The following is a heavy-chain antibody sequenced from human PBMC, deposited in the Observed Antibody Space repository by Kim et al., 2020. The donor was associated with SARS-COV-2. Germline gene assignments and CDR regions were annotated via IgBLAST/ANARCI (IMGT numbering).Heavy chain of an antibody. CDR1: GGSISSSSYY. CDR2: VYYSGST. V-gene: IGHV4-39*02. CDR3: ARDRGCWSVFCAFDI. Sequence: SETLSLTCTVSGGSISSSSYYWGWIRQLPGKGLEWIGTVYYSGSTFYNPSLKSRITISVDTSKNQFSLKLSSVTAADTAVYYCARDRGCWSVFCAFDIWGQGTMVTVSS. J-gene: IGHJ3*02. D-gene: IGHD1-1*01.